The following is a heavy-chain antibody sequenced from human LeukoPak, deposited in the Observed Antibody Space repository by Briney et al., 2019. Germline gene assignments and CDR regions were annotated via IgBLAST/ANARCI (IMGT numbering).Heavy chain of an antibody. Sequence: GGSLRLSCAASGFTFNNYAMSWVRQAPGKGLERVSSISGSGESTYYADSVKGRFTISRDNSKNTLYLQMNSLRAEDTAVYYCAKLIGISCYAPNDYWGQGTLVTVSS. CDR3: AKLIGISCYAPNDY. V-gene: IGHV3-23*01. CDR1: GFTFNNYA. D-gene: IGHD2-2*01. CDR2: ISGSGEST. J-gene: IGHJ4*02.